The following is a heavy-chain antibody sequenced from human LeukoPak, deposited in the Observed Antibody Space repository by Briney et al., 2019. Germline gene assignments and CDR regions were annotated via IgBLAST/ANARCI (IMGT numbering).Heavy chain of an antibody. CDR3: ARGDEYSSSSFDY. Sequence: GSSVKVSCKASGATFTSYAISWVRQAPGQGLEWMGGIIPIFGTANYAQKFQGRVTITTDESTSTAYMELSSLRSEDTAVYYCARGDEYSSSSFDYWGQGTLVTVSS. J-gene: IGHJ4*02. CDR2: IIPIFGTA. V-gene: IGHV1-69*05. CDR1: GATFTSYA. D-gene: IGHD6-6*01.